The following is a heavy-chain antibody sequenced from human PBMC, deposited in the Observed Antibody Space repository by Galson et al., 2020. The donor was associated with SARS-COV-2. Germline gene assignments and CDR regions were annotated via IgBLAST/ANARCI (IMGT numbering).Heavy chain of an antibody. CDR3: ARGPYYYDSSGPFDY. CDR2: ISSSSSYI. Sequence: GGSLRLSCAASGFTFSSYSMNWVRQAPGKGLEWVSSISSSSSYIYYADSVKGRFTISRDNAKNSLYLQMNSLRAEDTAVYYCARGPYYYDSSGPFDYWGQGTLVTVSS. V-gene: IGHV3-21*01. J-gene: IGHJ4*02. D-gene: IGHD3-22*01. CDR1: GFTFSSYS.